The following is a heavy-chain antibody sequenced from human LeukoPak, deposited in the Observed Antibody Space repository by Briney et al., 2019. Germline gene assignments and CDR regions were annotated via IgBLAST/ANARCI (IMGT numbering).Heavy chain of an antibody. D-gene: IGHD2/OR15-2a*01. V-gene: IGHV3-30-3*01. CDR3: ARGVLV. J-gene: IGHJ4*02. Sequence: GGSLRLSCAASGFTFSSYAMSWVRQAPGKGLEWVAVISYDGSNKYYADSVKGRFTISRDNSKNTLSLQMNSLRAEDTAIYYCARGVLVWGQGTLVTVSS. CDR2: ISYDGSNK. CDR1: GFTFSSYA.